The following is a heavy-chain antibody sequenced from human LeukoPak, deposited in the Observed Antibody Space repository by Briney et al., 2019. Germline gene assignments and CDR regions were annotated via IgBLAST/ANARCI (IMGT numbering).Heavy chain of an antibody. D-gene: IGHD6-19*01. Sequence: ASVKVSCKASGGTFNNYAISWVRQAPGQGLEWMGGVIPIFGTTNYTQNWQGRVTFTTDESTNTAYMELSGLRSEDTAVYYCARADTGYSGGWYYGMDVWGQGTTVTVSS. CDR1: GGTFNNYA. V-gene: IGHV1-69*05. J-gene: IGHJ6*02. CDR2: VIPIFGTT. CDR3: ARADTGYSGGWYYGMDV.